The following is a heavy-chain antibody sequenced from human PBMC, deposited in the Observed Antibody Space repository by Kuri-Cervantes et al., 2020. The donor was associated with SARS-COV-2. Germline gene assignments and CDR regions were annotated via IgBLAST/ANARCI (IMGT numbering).Heavy chain of an antibody. V-gene: IGHV3-23*01. CDR2: ISGSGGST. Sequence: GGSLRLSCAASGFTFSSYAMSWVRQAPGKGLEWVSAISGSGGSTYYADPVKGRFTISRDNSKNTLYLQMNSLRAEDTAVYYCAKTLRVYSSSPFDYWGQGTLVTVSS. J-gene: IGHJ4*02. CDR1: GFTFSSYA. CDR3: AKTLRVYSSSPFDY. D-gene: IGHD6-13*01.